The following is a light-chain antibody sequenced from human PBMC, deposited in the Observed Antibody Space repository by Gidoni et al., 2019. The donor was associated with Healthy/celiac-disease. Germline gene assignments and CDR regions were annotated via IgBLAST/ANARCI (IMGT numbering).Light chain of an antibody. V-gene: IGKV3-15*01. CDR2: GAS. Sequence: SQSVSSNLAWYQQKPGQAPRLLIYGASTRATGIPARFSGSGSGTEFTLTISSLRSEDFAVYYCQQYNNWPPWTFGQGTKVEIK. J-gene: IGKJ1*01. CDR3: QQYNNWPPWT. CDR1: QSVSSN.